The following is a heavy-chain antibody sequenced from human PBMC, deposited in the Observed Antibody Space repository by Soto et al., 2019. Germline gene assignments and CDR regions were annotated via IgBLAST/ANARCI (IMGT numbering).Heavy chain of an antibody. CDR1: GIIFTGYG. D-gene: IGHD3-3*01. J-gene: IGHJ4*02. V-gene: IGHV3-30*02. CDR3: ARGDSSDYDFWSGYRPRTTPPDDY. CDR2: IRFDGSNI. Sequence: AGGSLRLSCAVSGIIFTGYGMHWVRQAPGKGLEWVAIIRFDGSNIYYADSVKGRFTISRDNSKNTLYLQMNSLRAEDTAVYYCARGDSSDYDFWSGYRPRTTPPDDYWGQGTLVTVSS.